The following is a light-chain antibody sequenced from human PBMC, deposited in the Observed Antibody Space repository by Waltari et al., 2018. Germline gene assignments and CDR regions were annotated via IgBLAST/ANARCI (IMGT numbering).Light chain of an antibody. V-gene: IGLV1-51*02. CDR2: EDG. Sequence: QSVLTQPPSVSAAPGQRVTISCSGGPSKIGNNYVSWYRQFPGTAPELLIYEDGERPSGVPGRFSGSKSGTSATLDITGLQAGDEADYYCGTWDSSLSGAVFGGGTQLTVL. CDR1: PSKIGNNY. CDR3: GTWDSSLSGAV. J-gene: IGLJ7*01.